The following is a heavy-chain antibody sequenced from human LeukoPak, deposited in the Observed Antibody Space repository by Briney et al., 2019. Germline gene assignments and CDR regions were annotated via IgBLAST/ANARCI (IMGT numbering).Heavy chain of an antibody. Sequence: ASVKVSCKVSGYTLTELSMHWVRQAPGKGLEWMGSFDPEDGKTMYAQKFQGRVTMTEDTSTDTAYMELSSLRSEDTAMYYCARHYCSGGSCYSFDYWGQGTLVTVSS. V-gene: IGHV1-24*01. CDR1: GYTLTELS. J-gene: IGHJ4*02. CDR3: ARHYCSGGSCYSFDY. D-gene: IGHD2-15*01. CDR2: FDPEDGKT.